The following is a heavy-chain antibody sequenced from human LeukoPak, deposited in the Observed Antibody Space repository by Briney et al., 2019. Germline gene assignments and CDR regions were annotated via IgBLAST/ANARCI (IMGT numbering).Heavy chain of an antibody. CDR3: ARSQHYYDSSGYVFDY. D-gene: IGHD3-22*01. J-gene: IGHJ4*02. Sequence: GGSLRLSCAASGFTVSSNSMSWVRQAPGKGLEWVSVIYRGGSTYYADSVKGRFTISRDNSKNTLYLQMNSLRAEDTAVYYCARSQHYYDSSGYVFDYWGQGTLVTVSS. V-gene: IGHV3-53*05. CDR2: IYRGGST. CDR1: GFTVSSNS.